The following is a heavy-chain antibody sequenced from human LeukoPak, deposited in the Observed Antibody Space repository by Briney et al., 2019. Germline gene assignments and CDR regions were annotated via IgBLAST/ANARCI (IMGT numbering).Heavy chain of an antibody. CDR2: ISYDGSNK. CDR3: ARDRRFLEWLLPWGWDY. J-gene: IGHJ4*02. Sequence: GGSLRLSCAASGFTVSSNYMSWVRQAPGKGLEWVAVISYDGSNKFYADSVKGRFTISRDNSKNTLYLQMNSLRAEDTAVYYCARDRRFLEWLLPWGWDYWGQGTLVTVSS. D-gene: IGHD3-3*01. CDR1: GFTVSSNY. V-gene: IGHV3-30-3*01.